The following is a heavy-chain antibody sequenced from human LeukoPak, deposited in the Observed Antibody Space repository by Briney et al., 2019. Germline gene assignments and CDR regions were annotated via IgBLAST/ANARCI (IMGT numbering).Heavy chain of an antibody. CDR3: AKGSFYDSSGYYYDNDAFDI. CDR2: IYSGGST. D-gene: IGHD3-22*01. CDR1: GFTVSSNY. Sequence: GGSLRLSCAASGFTVSSNYMSWVRQAPGKGLEWVSVIYSGGSTYYADSVKGRFTISRDNSKNTLYLQMNSLRAEDTAVYYCAKGSFYDSSGYYYDNDAFDIWGQGTMVTVSS. V-gene: IGHV3-66*01. J-gene: IGHJ3*02.